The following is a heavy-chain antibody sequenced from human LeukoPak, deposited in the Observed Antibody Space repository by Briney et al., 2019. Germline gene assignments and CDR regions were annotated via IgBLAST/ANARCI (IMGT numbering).Heavy chain of an antibody. CDR2: ISYIGST. J-gene: IGHJ3*02. D-gene: IGHD4-17*01. CDR3: ATGDDYGDSRGAFDI. V-gene: IGHV4-59*01. Sequence: PSETLSLTCTVSGGSISDYSWTWTRQPPGKGLEWIGNISYIGSTNYSPSLKSRVTISIDTSKSQFSLKLSSVTAADTAVYYCATGDDYGDSRGAFDIWGQGTMVTVSS. CDR1: GGSISDYS.